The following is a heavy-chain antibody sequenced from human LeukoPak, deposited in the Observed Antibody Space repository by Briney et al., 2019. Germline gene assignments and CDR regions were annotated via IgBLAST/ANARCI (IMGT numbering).Heavy chain of an antibody. J-gene: IGHJ4*02. D-gene: IGHD2-15*01. V-gene: IGHV1-2*02. CDR1: GYTFTGYY. Sequence: ASVKVSCKASGYTFTGYYMHWVRQAPGQGLEWMGWINPNSGGTNYAQKFQGRVTMTRDTSISTAYMELSRLRSDDTAVYYCARFCCSGGSCYYYFDYWGQGTLVTVSS. CDR2: INPNSGGT. CDR3: ARFCCSGGSCYYYFDY.